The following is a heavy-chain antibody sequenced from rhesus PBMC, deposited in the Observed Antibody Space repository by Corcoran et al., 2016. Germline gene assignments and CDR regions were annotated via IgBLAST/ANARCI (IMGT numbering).Heavy chain of an antibody. CDR1: GGSFSSYW. D-gene: IGHD3-28*01. J-gene: IGHJ4*01. CDR2: INGNSGST. V-gene: IGHV4-80*01. Sequence: QVQLQESGPGLVKPSETLALTCAVPGGSFSSYWWSWMRQPPGKGLEWIGEINGNSGSTNYNPSLKSRLTISKDASKNQFSLKLSSVTAADTAVYYCASLHDYDSGYLHWGQGVLVTVSS. CDR3: ASLHDYDSGYLH.